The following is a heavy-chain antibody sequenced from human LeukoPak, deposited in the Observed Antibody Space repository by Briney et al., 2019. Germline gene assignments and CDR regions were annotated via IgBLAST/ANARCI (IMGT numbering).Heavy chain of an antibody. D-gene: IGHD4-17*01. CDR2: MNPNSGNT. V-gene: IGHV1-8*01. CDR3: ARGFYLYGDYRDQYDY. J-gene: IGHJ4*02. CDR1: GYTFTSYD. Sequence: ASVKVSCKASGYTFTSYDIDWVRQATGQGLEWMGWMNPNSGNTGYAQKFQGRVTMTRNTSISTAYMELSSLRSEDTAVYYCARGFYLYGDYRDQYDYWGQGTLVTVSS.